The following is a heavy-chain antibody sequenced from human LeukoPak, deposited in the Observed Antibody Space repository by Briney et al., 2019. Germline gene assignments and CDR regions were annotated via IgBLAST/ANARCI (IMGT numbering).Heavy chain of an antibody. J-gene: IGHJ4*02. D-gene: IGHD3-3*01. Sequence: GGSLSLSGPASKFTFSHYGMQWVRKAPGKGLEWVEVIFSGGSIKVYADSVKGRFTLSRDNSINTVDLQMNSLRAEDTAVYYCVKEYHSRGFGAYFDYWGQGTLVTVSS. CDR3: VKEYHSRGFGAYFDY. CDR1: KFTFSHYG. V-gene: IGHV3-30*18. CDR2: IFSGGSIK.